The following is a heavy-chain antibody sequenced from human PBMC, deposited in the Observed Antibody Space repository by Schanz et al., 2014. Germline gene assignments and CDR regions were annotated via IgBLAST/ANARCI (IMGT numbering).Heavy chain of an antibody. J-gene: IGHJ3*02. Sequence: EVQLLESGGGLVEPGGSLRLSCAASGFMFSSYGMHWVRQAPGKGLEWVSALSEGGGGTHYADSVKGRFTISRDNSKNTLYLQMNSLRAEDTAVYYCAKGRFGELSAFDIWGQGTMVTVSS. CDR1: GFMFSSYG. CDR2: LSEGGGGT. CDR3: AKGRFGELSAFDI. V-gene: IGHV3-23*01. D-gene: IGHD3-10*01.